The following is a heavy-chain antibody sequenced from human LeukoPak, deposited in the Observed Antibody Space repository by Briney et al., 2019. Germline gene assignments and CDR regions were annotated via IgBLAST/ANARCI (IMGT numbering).Heavy chain of an antibody. D-gene: IGHD2-15*01. CDR3: AAGWVCSGGSCYYYFDY. CDR2: IVVGSGNT. V-gene: IGHV1-58*02. CDR1: GFTFTSSA. Sequence: GTSVKVSFKASGFTFTSSAMQWVRQARGQRLEWIGWIVVGSGNTNYAQKFRERVTITRDMSTSTAYMELSSLRSEDTAVYYCAAGWVCSGGSCYYYFDYWGQGTLVTVSS. J-gene: IGHJ4*02.